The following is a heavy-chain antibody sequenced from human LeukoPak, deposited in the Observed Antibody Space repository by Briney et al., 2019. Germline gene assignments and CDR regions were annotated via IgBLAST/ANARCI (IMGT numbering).Heavy chain of an antibody. J-gene: IGHJ4*02. CDR2: MNPNSGNT. CDR1: EYTFTSYD. Sequence: ASVKVSCTASEYTFTSYDINWVRQATGQGLEGMGWMNPNSGNTGYAQKFQGRVTMTRNTSITTAYMELSSLTSEDTAVYYCARGTPSGWYGAVYWGQGTLVTVSS. CDR3: ARGTPSGWYGAVY. V-gene: IGHV1-8*01. D-gene: IGHD6-19*01.